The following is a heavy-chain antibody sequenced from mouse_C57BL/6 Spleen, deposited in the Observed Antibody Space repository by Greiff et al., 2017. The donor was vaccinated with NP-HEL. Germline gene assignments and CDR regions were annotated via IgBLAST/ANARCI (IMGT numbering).Heavy chain of an antibody. D-gene: IGHD2-4*01. Sequence: QVQLKQSGPGLVQPSQSLSITCTVSGFSLTSYGVHWVRQSPGKGLEWLGVIWRGGSTDYNAAFMSRLSITKDNSKSQVFFKMNSLQADDTAIYYCAKGIYYDYGSYAMDYWGQGTSVTVSS. V-gene: IGHV2-5*01. J-gene: IGHJ4*01. CDR3: AKGIYYDYGSYAMDY. CDR2: IWRGGST. CDR1: GFSLTSYG.